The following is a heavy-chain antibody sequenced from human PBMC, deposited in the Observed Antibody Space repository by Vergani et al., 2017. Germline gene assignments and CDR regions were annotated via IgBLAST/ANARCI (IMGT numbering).Heavy chain of an antibody. CDR3: ATAGAAYCRGASCYDFFEY. CDR1: GFTFSSYA. D-gene: IGHD2-15*01. V-gene: IGHV3-23*04. Sequence: EVQPVESGGGLVKPGGSLRLSCAASGFTFSSYAMSWVRQAPGKGLEWDSGISGSGGSTYYEDSVKGRFTISRDNSKNTLYLQMNRLRPEDTAVYYCATAGAAYCRGASCYDFFEYWGQGTLVTVAS. CDR2: ISGSGGST. J-gene: IGHJ4*02.